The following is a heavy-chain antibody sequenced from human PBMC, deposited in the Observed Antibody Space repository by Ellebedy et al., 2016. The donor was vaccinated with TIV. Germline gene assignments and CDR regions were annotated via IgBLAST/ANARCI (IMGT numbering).Heavy chain of an antibody. CDR1: GFTFRDYW. CDR3: AKDRDGYSYGYVGDYFDY. J-gene: IGHJ4*02. D-gene: IGHD5-18*01. CDR2: ISGSGGST. V-gene: IGHV3-23*01. Sequence: PGGSLRLSCAASGFTFRDYWMSWVRQAPGKGLEWVSAISGSGGSTYYADSVKGRFTISRDNSKNTLYLQMNSLSAEDTAVYYCAKDRDGYSYGYVGDYFDYWGQGTLVTVSS.